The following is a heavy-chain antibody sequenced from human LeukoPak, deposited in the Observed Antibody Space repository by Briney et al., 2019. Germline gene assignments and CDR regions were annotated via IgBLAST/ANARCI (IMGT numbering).Heavy chain of an antibody. CDR3: ARDLASCAGDCYSDGFDY. V-gene: IGHV4-38-2*02. CDR1: GYSISSGYY. CDR2: IYHGGST. D-gene: IGHD2-21*02. Sequence: SETLSLTCTVSGYSISSGYYWGWIRQSPGEGLEWIGSIYHGGSTYYNPSLRSRVIVSVDTSKNHFSLKMSSVTAADTAVYYCARDLASCAGDCYSDGFDYWGQGALVTVSS. J-gene: IGHJ4*02.